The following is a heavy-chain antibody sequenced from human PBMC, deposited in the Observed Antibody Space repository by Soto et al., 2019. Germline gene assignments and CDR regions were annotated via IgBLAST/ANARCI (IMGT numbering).Heavy chain of an antibody. CDR3: ARGTAGYSTTWYDV. J-gene: IGHJ5*02. CDR2: ISHSGTT. CDR1: GESFSDYF. Sequence: SETLSLTCGVYGESFSDYFWGWIRQPPGKGLDWVGEISHSGTTTYNPSLKSRVSISVDTSRDQFSLKLTSVTAADTAVYYCARGTAGYSTTWYDVWGQGIVVTVSS. V-gene: IGHV4-34*01. D-gene: IGHD5-12*01.